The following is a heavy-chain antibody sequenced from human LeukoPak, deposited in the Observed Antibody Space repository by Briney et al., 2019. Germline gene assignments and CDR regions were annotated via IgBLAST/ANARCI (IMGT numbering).Heavy chain of an antibody. V-gene: IGHV3-74*01. CDR1: GFTFNTYW. D-gene: IGHD3-22*01. CDR2: MNNDGRVI. CDR3: ARDLYYDGSGGDL. Sequence: GGSLRLSCKVSGFTFNTYWMHWVRQAPGKGLVWVSRMNNDGRVITYADSVKGRFTISRDNAKNTLYLQMNSLRAEDTAVYYCARDLYYDGSGGDLWGRGTLVTVSS. J-gene: IGHJ2*01.